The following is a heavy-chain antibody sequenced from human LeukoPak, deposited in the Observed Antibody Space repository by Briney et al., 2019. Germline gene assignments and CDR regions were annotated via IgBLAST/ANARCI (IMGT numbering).Heavy chain of an antibody. D-gene: IGHD3-10*01. V-gene: IGHV3-23*01. CDR3: AKDLFGDLFGEYPGG. CDR1: GFTFSSYG. CDR2: ISGSGGST. Sequence: GGSLRLSCAASGFTFSSYGMSWVRQAPGKGLEWVSAISGSGGSTYYADSVKGRFTIFRDNSKNTLYLQMNSLRAEDTAVYYCAKDLFGDLFGEYPGGWGQGTLVTVSS. J-gene: IGHJ4*02.